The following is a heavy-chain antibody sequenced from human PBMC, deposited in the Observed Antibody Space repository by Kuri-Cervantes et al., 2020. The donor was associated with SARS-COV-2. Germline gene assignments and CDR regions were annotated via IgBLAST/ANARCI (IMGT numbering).Heavy chain of an antibody. D-gene: IGHD1-7*01. CDR1: GYIFTSYG. Sequence: ASVKVSCKASGYIFTSYGITWVRQAPGQGLEWMGWISAYNGNTNYAQKLQGRVIMTTDTSTSTAYMELRSLRSDDTAVYYCARVRKITGTTPDYWGQGTLVTVSS. J-gene: IGHJ4*02. CDR2: ISAYNGNT. CDR3: ARVRKITGTTPDY. V-gene: IGHV1-18*04.